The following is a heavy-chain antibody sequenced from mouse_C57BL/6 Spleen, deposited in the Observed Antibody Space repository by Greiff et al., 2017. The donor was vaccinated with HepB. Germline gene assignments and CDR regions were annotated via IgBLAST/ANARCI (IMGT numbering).Heavy chain of an antibody. CDR1: GYAFTNYL. Sequence: QVQLKQSGAELVRPGTSVKVSCKASGYAFTNYLIEWVKQRPGQGLEWIGVINPGSGGTNYNEKFKGKATLTADKSSSTAYMQLSSLTSEDSAVYFCARGYDYDGRGYAMDYWGQGTSVTVSS. CDR3: ARGYDYDGRGYAMDY. V-gene: IGHV1-54*01. CDR2: INPGSGGT. D-gene: IGHD2-4*01. J-gene: IGHJ4*01.